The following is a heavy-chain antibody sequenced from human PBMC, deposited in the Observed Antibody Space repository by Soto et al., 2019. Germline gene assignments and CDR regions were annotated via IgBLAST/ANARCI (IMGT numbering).Heavy chain of an antibody. CDR1: GFTFSSYG. Sequence: GGSLRLSCAASGFTFSSYGMHWVRQAPGKGLEWVAVIWYDGSNKYYADSVKGRFTISRDNSKNTLYLQMNSLRAEDTAVYYCARDFPPRSGSGSYYKGYYYYYGMDVWGQGTTVTVSS. D-gene: IGHD3-10*01. CDR2: IWYDGSNK. CDR3: ARDFPPRSGSGSYYKGYYYYYGMDV. J-gene: IGHJ6*02. V-gene: IGHV3-33*01.